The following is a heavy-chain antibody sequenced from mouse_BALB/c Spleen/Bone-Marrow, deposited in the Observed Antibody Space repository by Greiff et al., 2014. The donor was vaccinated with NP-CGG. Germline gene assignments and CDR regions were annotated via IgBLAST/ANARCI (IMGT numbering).Heavy chain of an antibody. V-gene: IGHV1-9*01. CDR1: GYRFNSYW. Sequence: QVQLKESGADLMKPGASVKISCKATGYRFNSYWIEWVKQRPGHGLEWIGEILPGRGSTNFDEKFKGKATFTAYTSSNTAYMQISSLTSEDSAVYYCARLGIRSFDYWGQGTTLTVSS. CDR2: ILPGRGST. D-gene: IGHD3-1*01. J-gene: IGHJ2*01. CDR3: ARLGIRSFDY.